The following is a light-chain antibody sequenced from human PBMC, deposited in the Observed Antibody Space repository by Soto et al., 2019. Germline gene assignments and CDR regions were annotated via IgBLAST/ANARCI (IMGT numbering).Light chain of an antibody. CDR3: QVWAGSSARV. CDR2: DDD. CDR1: NIGSKI. V-gene: IGLV3-21*02. Sequence: SYELTQPPSVSVAPGQSARLTCGGDNIGSKIVHWYQQRPGQAPVLVVYDDDDRPSGIPERFSGSNSGSTATLTISRVEAGDEADDYFQVWAGSSARVFGGGTKLAVL. J-gene: IGLJ2*01.